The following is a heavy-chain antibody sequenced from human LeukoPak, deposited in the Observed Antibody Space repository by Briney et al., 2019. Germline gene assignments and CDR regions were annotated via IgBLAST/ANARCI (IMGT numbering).Heavy chain of an antibody. CDR2: IYSGGST. D-gene: IGHD5-18*01. V-gene: IGHV3-53*01. CDR3: ARGAQGYGYVYYFDY. CDR1: GFTVSSNY. J-gene: IGHJ4*02. Sequence: PGGSLRLPCAASGFTVSSNYMSWVRQAPGKGLEWVSVIYSGGSTYYADSVKGRFTISRDNSKNTLYLQMNSLRAEDTAVYYCARGAQGYGYVYYFDYWGQGTLVTVSS.